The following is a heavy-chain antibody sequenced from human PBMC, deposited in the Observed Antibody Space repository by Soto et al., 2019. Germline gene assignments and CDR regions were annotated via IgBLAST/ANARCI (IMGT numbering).Heavy chain of an antibody. V-gene: IGHV4-34*01. Sequence: SSETLSLTCAVYGGSFSGYYWSWIRQPPGKGLEWIGEINHSGSTNYNPSLKSRVTISVDTSKNQFSLKLSSVTAADTAVYYCARLPKVAVAGKSDYWGQGTQVTVSS. CDR1: GGSFSGYY. CDR2: INHSGST. D-gene: IGHD6-19*01. CDR3: ARLPKVAVAGKSDY. J-gene: IGHJ4*02.